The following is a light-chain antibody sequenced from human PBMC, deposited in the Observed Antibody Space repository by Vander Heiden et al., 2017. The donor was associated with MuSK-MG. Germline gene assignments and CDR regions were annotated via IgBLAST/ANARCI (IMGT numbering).Light chain of an antibody. V-gene: IGLV3-25*03. J-gene: IGLJ2*01. CDR2: KDS. CDR1: AFPNKY. CDR3: QSADSSGTYQV. Sequence: SYELTQPPSVSVSPGQAARITCSGDAFPNKYAYWYQQKPGQAPVMVIYKDSGRPSGIPERFSGTSSGTIVTLTSSGVQAEDEADYYCQSADSSGTYQVFGGGTKLTVL.